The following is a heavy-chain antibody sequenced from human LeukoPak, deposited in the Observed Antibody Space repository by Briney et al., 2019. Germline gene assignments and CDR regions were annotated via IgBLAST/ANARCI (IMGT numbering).Heavy chain of an antibody. D-gene: IGHD4-17*01. V-gene: IGHV1-2*02. J-gene: IGHJ4*02. CDR2: INPHSGGA. Sequence: ASVKVSRKASGGTFSSYAISWVRQAPGQGLEWMGWINPHSGGANYAQKFQGRVTMTTDTSISTAYMELSRLRSDDTAVYYCARAHEYGDLLIDYWGQGTLATVSS. CDR1: GGTFSSYA. CDR3: ARAHEYGDLLIDY.